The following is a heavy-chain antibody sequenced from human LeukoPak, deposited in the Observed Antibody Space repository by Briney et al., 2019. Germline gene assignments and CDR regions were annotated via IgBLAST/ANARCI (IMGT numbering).Heavy chain of an antibody. Sequence: SQTLSLTCTVSGGSISSGSYYWSWIRQPAGKGLEWIGRIYTSGSTNYNPSLKSRVTISVDTSKNQFSLKLSSVTAADTAVYYCARHQWVPAFDIWGQGTMVTVSA. V-gene: IGHV4-61*02. CDR3: ARHQWVPAFDI. D-gene: IGHD1-26*01. CDR1: GGSISSGSYY. CDR2: IYTSGST. J-gene: IGHJ3*02.